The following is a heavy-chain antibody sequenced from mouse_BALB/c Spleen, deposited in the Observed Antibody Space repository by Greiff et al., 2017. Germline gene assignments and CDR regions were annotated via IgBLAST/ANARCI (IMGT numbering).Heavy chain of an antibody. D-gene: IGHD1-1*02. CDR1: GFTFSDYY. V-gene: IGHV5-4*02. Sequence: EVQLVESGGGLVKPGGSLKLSCAASGFTFSDYYMYWVRQTPEKRLEWVATISDGGSYTYYPDSVKGRFTISRDNAKNNLYLQMSSLKSEDTAMYYCASDYDFDYWGQGTTLTVSS. CDR3: ASDYDFDY. CDR2: ISDGGSYT. J-gene: IGHJ2*01.